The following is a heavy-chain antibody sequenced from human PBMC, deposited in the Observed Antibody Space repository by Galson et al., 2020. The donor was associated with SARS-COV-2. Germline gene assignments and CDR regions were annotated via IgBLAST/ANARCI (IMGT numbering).Heavy chain of an antibody. CDR2: ISRSTSNI. J-gene: IGHJ6*02. CDR3: ARDHHDSSGYYYYGMDV. CDR1: GFTLSSYS. Sequence: GGSLRLSCAASGFTLSSYSMNWVRQAPGKGLEWVAYISRSTSNINYGDSVKGRFTISRDNGKNSLYLQMNSLRDEDTAIYYGARDHHDSSGYYYYGMDVWGQGTTVTVSS. V-gene: IGHV3-48*02. D-gene: IGHD3-22*01.